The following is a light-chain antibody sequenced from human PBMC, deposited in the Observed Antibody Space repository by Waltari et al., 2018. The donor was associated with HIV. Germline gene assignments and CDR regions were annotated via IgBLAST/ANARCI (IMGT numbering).Light chain of an antibody. V-gene: IGLV10-54*02. CDR1: SNSVGDQG. CDR3: FALNSGLSGGV. Sequence: QAGLTQPPSMSTGLGQTATFICTGDSNSVGDQGASWLQHRQGHPPKLLSHRNNNRPSGIPDRFAAFMSGNTAFLTISGLQSEDEADYFCFALNSGLSGGVFGGGTQLTLL. J-gene: IGLJ3*02. CDR2: RNN.